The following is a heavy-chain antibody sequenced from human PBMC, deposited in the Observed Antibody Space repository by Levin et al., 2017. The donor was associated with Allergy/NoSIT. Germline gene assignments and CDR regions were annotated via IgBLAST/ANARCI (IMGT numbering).Heavy chain of an antibody. CDR1: GFTFSSYA. CDR3: EKDPVYAASGYYTSNPAYYSDY. CDR2: ITSGGGT. V-gene: IGHV3-23*01. J-gene: IGHJ4*02. Sequence: SCAASGFTFSSYAMSWVRQAPEKGLEWVPVITSGGGTYYADSVKGRFTISRDNSQSTLYLQMNSLRAEDPAVYSCEKDPVYAASGYYTSNPAYYSDYWGQGTLVTVSS. D-gene: IGHD3-22*01.